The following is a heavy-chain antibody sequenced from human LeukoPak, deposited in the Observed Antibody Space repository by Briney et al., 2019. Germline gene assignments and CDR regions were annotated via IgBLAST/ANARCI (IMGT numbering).Heavy chain of an antibody. D-gene: IGHD3-16*02. CDR3: ARGHPPGPYYDYVWGSYRHNNWFDP. J-gene: IGHJ5*02. CDR1: GYTFTSND. V-gene: IGHV1-8*01. CDR2: MNPNCGNT. Sequence: ASVTVSRKATGYTFTSNDFNWGRLANGPGLELVGWMNPNCGNTSYAQKFQGRVTMTRNTSISTAYMELSSLRSEDTAVYYCARGHPPGPYYDYVWGSYRHNNWFDPWGQGTLVTVSS.